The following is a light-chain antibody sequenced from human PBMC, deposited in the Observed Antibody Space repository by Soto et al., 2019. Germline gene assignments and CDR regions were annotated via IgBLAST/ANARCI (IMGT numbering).Light chain of an antibody. CDR3: QQRSNWT. CDR1: QSVSSY. Sequence: EIVLLQTPTTLSLHPVASATLSCSASQSVSSYLAWYQQKPGQAPRLLIYDASNRATGIPARFSGSGSGTDFTLTISSLEPEDFAVYYCQQRSNWTFGQGTKVDI. J-gene: IGKJ1*01. V-gene: IGKV3-11*01. CDR2: DAS.